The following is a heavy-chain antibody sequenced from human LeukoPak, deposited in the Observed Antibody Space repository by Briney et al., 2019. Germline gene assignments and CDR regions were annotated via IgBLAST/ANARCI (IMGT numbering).Heavy chain of an antibody. CDR1: GYTFTSYD. Sequence: GSSVKVSCKASGYTFTSYDINWVRPATGQGLEWMGWMKPNSGNTGYAQKFQVRVTITRKTSISTAYMELSRLRSEDTAVYYCARGAFYGGGCGELYYWGQGTLVTVSS. V-gene: IGHV1-8*01. CDR2: MKPNSGNT. D-gene: IGHD3-10*01. CDR3: ARGAFYGGGCGELYY. J-gene: IGHJ4*02.